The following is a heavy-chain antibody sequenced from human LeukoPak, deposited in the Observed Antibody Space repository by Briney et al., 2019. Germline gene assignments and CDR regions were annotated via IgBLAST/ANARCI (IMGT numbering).Heavy chain of an antibody. CDR2: ISWNSGSI. J-gene: IGHJ6*02. CDR3: AKDPYYDVLTGTWYGMDV. CDR1: GFTFDDYA. V-gene: IGHV3-9*01. D-gene: IGHD3-9*01. Sequence: GGSLRLSCAASGFTFDDYAMHWVRQAPGKGLEWVSGISWNSGSIGYADSVKGRFTISRDNAKNSLYLQMNSLRAEDTALYYCAKDPYYDVLTGTWYGMDVWGQGTTVSVSS.